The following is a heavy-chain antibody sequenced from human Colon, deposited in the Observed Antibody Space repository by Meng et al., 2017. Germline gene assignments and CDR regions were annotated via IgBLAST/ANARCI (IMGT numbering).Heavy chain of an antibody. D-gene: IGHD3-10*01. V-gene: IGHV4-34*01. CDR1: GGSFSGYY. CDR3: TRGTKKWFGELSY. J-gene: IGHJ4*02. Sequence: SETLSLTCAVYGGSFSGYYWSCIRQPPGKGLEWIGEINHGGSTNYNPSLTSRVTISVDTSKNQFSLKLSSVTAADTAVYYCTRGTKKWFGELSYWGQGTLVTVSS. CDR2: INHGGST.